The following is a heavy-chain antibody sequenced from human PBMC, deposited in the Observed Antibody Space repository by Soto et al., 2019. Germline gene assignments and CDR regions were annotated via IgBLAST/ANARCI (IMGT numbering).Heavy chain of an antibody. D-gene: IGHD4-17*01. V-gene: IGHV3-33*01. CDR3: AYTVTTDHDAFDI. CDR1: GFTFSSYG. J-gene: IGHJ3*02. CDR2: IWYDGSNK. Sequence: GESLKISCAASGFTFSSYGMHWVRQAPGKGLEWVAVIWYDGSNKYYADSVKGRFTISRDNSKNTLYLQMNSLRAEDTAVYYCAYTVTTDHDAFDIWGQGTMVTVSS.